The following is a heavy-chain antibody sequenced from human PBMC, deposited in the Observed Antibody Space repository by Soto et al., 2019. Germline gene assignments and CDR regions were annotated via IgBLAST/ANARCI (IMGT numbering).Heavy chain of an antibody. CDR3: ARTPANCTNGVCPYYDYGMDV. CDR2: IDWDDDK. CDR1: RFSLRTSGVC. V-gene: IGHV2-70*01. Sequence: SGPTPVNPTQTVTLNCTFTRFSLRTSGVCLSWIRQPPGKALDWLALIDWDDDKYYSTSLQTRLTISNDTSKNQVVLTMTTMDAVDTATYYCARTPANCTNGVCPYYDYGMDVWGQGT. J-gene: IGHJ6*01. D-gene: IGHD2-8*01.